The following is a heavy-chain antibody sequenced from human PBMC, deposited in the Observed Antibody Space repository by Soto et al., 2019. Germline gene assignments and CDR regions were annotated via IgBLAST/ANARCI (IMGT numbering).Heavy chain of an antibody. V-gene: IGHV3-23*01. CDR1: RFTFSNYG. CDR2: MSGSGGST. D-gene: IGHD1-26*01. CDR3: AKGPPVGANSCYFGP. J-gene: IGHJ5*01. Sequence: GCLGLSCAPSRFTFSNYGMTWARQAPGKGLEWVSVMSGSGGSTYYADSVKGRFTISRDNSGNTLDLQMNSLRAEDTALYYWAKGPPVGANSCYFGPWGQGTLVTVSS.